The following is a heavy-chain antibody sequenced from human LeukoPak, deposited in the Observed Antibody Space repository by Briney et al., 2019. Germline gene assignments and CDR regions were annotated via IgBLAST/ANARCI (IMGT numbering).Heavy chain of an antibody. CDR3: AKGPVSAIVGATTLDY. J-gene: IGHJ4*02. V-gene: IGHV3-53*01. CDR1: GFTMFSY. D-gene: IGHD1-26*01. CDR2: IYSGGGGIT. Sequence: PGGSLRLSCAASGFTMFSYMNWVRQAPGKGLEWVSVIYSGGGGITYYADSVKGRFTISSDNSKNTLYLQMNSLRAEDTAVYYCAKGPVSAIVGATTLDYWGQGNLVTVSS.